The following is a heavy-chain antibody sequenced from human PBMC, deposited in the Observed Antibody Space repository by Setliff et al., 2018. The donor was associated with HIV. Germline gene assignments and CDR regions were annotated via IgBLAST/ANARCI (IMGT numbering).Heavy chain of an antibody. CDR3: VRELGMTSDF. D-gene: IGHD1-26*01. J-gene: IGHJ4*02. Sequence: SCKASGYTFSSHSIHWVRQAPGKGLEWVSSISSSSSYIYYADSVKGRFTISRDDSKNTVYLQMSSLRVEDTAMYFCVRELGMTSDFWGQKTLVTVSS. CDR1: GYTFSSHS. CDR2: ISSSSSYI. V-gene: IGHV3-21*04.